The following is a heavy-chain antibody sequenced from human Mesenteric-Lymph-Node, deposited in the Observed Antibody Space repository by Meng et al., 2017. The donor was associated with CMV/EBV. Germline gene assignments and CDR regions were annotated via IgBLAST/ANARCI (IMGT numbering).Heavy chain of an antibody. V-gene: IGHV3-23*01. CDR1: GFTFRSYV. J-gene: IGHJ6*02. CDR3: AKDSSSDFWSAYYSFYYYGMDV. D-gene: IGHD3-3*01. Sequence: GESLKISCTASGFTFRSYVMSWARQAPGKGLEWVSGASGGGGSRFYADSVKGRFTVSRDNSKNTLYLQMNSLRAEDTAVYYCAKDSSSDFWSAYYSFYYYGMDVWGQGTTVTVSS. CDR2: ASGGGGSR.